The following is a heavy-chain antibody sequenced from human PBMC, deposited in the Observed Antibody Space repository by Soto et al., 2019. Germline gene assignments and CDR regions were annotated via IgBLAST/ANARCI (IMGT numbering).Heavy chain of an antibody. CDR2: IYYSGST. Sequence: SETLSLTCTVSGGSISSYYWSWIRQPPGKGLEWIGYIYYSGSTNYNPSLKSRVTISVDTSKNQFSLKLSSVTAADTAVYYCAIRNHAHEVDSGRFLEWLITVGDAFDIWGQGTVVTVSS. D-gene: IGHD3-3*01. V-gene: IGHV4-59*01. CDR3: AIRNHAHEVDSGRFLEWLITVGDAFDI. J-gene: IGHJ3*02. CDR1: GGSISSYY.